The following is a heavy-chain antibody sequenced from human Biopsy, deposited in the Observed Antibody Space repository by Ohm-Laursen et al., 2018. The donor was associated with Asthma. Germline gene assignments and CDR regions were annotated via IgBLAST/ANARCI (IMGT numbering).Heavy chain of an antibody. D-gene: IGHD1-1*01. V-gene: IGHV3-30*18. CDR3: AKESGSNYAFDI. CDR2: ISYDGSNK. Sequence: LSLTCATSGFTFSSYGMHWVRQAPGKGLEWVAVISYDGSNKYYADSVKGRFTISRDNSRNTLYLQMNSLRAEDTAVYYCAKESGSNYAFDIWGQGTMVTVSS. J-gene: IGHJ3*02. CDR1: GFTFSSYG.